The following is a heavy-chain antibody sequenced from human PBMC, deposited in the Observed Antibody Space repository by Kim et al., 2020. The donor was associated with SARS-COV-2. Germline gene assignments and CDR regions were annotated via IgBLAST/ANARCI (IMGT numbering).Heavy chain of an antibody. V-gene: IGHV1-2*02. CDR2: INPSSDGT. CDR3: GGGPGGTGGSDF. J-gene: IGHJ4*02. Sequence: ASVKVSCKASGYTFTTYYMHWVRQAPGQGLEWMGWINPSSDGTYYAQSFQGRVTLTRDTTITTDYMELRGLTFDDTAVYYCGGGPGGTGGSDFWGQGTL. CDR1: GYTFTTYY. D-gene: IGHD3-16*01.